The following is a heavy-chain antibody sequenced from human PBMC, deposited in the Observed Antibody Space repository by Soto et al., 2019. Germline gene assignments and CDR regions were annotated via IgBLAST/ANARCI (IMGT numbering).Heavy chain of an antibody. CDR3: ARDGRSGWWYYYGMDV. CDR1: GFTVSSYA. D-gene: IGHD6-19*01. Sequence: QVQLVESGGGVVQPGRSLRLSCAASGFTVSSYAMHWVRQAPGKGLEWVAVISYDGSNKYYADSVKGRFTISRDNSKNTLYLQMNSLRAEDTAVYYCARDGRSGWWYYYGMDVWGQGTTVTVSS. CDR2: ISYDGSNK. V-gene: IGHV3-30-3*01. J-gene: IGHJ6*02.